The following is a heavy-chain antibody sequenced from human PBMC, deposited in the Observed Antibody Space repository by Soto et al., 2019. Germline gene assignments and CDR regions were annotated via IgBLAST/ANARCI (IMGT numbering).Heavy chain of an antibody. Sequence: EVQLVESGGGLIQPGGSLRLSCAASGFTFSRYEMNWVRQAPGKGLEWISYINGRGTTILYTDSVKGRFTISRDNAKKSLHLQMNSLRAEDTAVYYCARDPRTYYYDNSDNPDAFDIWGQGTMVTVSS. V-gene: IGHV3-48*03. CDR2: INGRGTTI. CDR1: GFTFSRYE. CDR3: ARDPRTYYYDNSDNPDAFDI. D-gene: IGHD3-22*01. J-gene: IGHJ3*02.